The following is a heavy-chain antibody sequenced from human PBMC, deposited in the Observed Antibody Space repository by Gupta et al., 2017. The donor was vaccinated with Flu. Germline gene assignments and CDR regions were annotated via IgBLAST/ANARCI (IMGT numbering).Heavy chain of an antibody. V-gene: IGHV4-34*01. D-gene: IGHD3-9*01. J-gene: IGHJ4*01. CDR2: IHHSGRT. CDR3: ARAPPWALDG. CDR1: GGSFSDYW. Sequence: QVQLQQWGAGLLKPSETLSLTCGVSGGSFSDYWWTWIRQAPGKGLEWIGEIHHSGRTNYSPSLKSRVTISVDTSNNPFSLKMTAGTAADKAVYYCARAPPWALDGGDHGALVTVSS.